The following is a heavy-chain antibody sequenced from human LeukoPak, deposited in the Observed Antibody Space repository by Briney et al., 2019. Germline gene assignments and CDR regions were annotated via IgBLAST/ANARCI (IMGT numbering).Heavy chain of an antibody. CDR3: ARTVSSWYVYYFDY. V-gene: IGHV3-66*02. D-gene: IGHD6-13*01. CDR2: IYSGGST. Sequence: GGSLRLSCAASGFTFSSYAMSWVRQAPGKGLEWVSVIYSGGSTYYADSVKGRFTISRDNSKNTLYLQMNSLRAEDTAVYYCARTVSSWYVYYFDYWGQGTLVTVSS. J-gene: IGHJ4*02. CDR1: GFTFSSYA.